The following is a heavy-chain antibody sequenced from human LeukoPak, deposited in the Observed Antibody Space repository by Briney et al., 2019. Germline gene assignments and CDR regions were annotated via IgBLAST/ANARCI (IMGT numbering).Heavy chain of an antibody. Sequence: PGGSLRLSCGASGFTFSSYSMNWVRQAPGKGLEWVSSISSSSSYIYYADSMKGRFTISRDNAKNSLYLQMNSLRAEDTAVYYCAREGDVTMVRNYFDYWGQGTLVTVSS. V-gene: IGHV3-21*01. D-gene: IGHD3-10*01. J-gene: IGHJ4*02. CDR3: AREGDVTMVRNYFDY. CDR2: ISSSSSYI. CDR1: GFTFSSYS.